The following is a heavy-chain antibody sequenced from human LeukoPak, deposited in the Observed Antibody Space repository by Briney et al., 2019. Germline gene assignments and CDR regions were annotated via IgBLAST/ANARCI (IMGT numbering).Heavy chain of an antibody. D-gene: IGHD3-10*01. CDR2: IKSKSDGGPT. Sequence: GGSLRLSCAASGFTLSDAWVSWVRQAPGKGLEWVGRIKSKSDGGPTDYAAPVKGRFTISRDDSKNTLYLQMNSLKTEDTAVYYCTTRYGSGSYWGQGTLVTVSS. CDR1: GFTLSDAW. J-gene: IGHJ4*02. V-gene: IGHV3-15*01. CDR3: TTRYGSGSY.